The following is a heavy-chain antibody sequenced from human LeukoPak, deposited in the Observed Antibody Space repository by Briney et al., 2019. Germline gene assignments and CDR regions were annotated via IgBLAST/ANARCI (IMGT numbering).Heavy chain of an antibody. D-gene: IGHD4-17*01. J-gene: IGHJ4*02. CDR1: GGSVSSGSYY. CDR3: ARDASLDYGDYSFDY. CDR2: IYYSGST. Sequence: KRSETLSLTCTVSGGSVSSGSYYWSRIRQPPGKGLEWIGYIYYSGSTNYNPSLKSRVTISVDTSKNQFSLKLSSVTAADTAVYYCARDASLDYGDYSFDYWGQGTLVAASS. V-gene: IGHV4-61*01.